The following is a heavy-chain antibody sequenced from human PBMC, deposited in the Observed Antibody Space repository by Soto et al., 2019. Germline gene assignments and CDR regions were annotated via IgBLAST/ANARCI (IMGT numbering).Heavy chain of an antibody. CDR3: AKELTPLLWFGESPFDY. D-gene: IGHD3-10*01. CDR2: ISGSGGST. V-gene: IGHV3-23*01. J-gene: IGHJ4*02. Sequence: PGGSLRLSCAASGFTFSSYAMSWVRQAPGKGLEWVSAISGSGGSTYYADSVKGRFTISRDNSKNTLYLQMNSLRAEDTAVYYCAKELTPLLWFGESPFDYWGQGTLVTVSS. CDR1: GFTFSSYA.